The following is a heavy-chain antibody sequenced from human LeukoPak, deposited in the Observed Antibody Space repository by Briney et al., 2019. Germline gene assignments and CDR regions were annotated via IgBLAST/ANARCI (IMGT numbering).Heavy chain of an antibody. CDR3: ARQAWFGELLFDY. V-gene: IGHV3-48*02. D-gene: IGHD3-10*01. CDR1: GFTFSSYS. CDR2: ISSSSSTI. Sequence: PGGSLRLSCAASGFTFSSYSMNWVRQAPGKGLEWVSYISSSSSTIYYADSVKGRFTISRDNAKNSLYLQMNSLRDEDTAVCYCARQAWFGELLFDYWGQGTLVTVSS. J-gene: IGHJ4*02.